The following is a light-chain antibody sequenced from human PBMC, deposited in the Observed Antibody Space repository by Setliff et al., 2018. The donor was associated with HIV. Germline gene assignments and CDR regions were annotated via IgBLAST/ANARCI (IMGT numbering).Light chain of an antibody. J-gene: IGKJ4*01. Sequence: DIVMTQSPDSLAVSLGERATINCKPSQSLLYTSNNKNYLAWYQQKPGQPPKLLIYWASTRESGVPDRFIGSGSGTDFSLTITSLQAEDVAVYYCQQYYTFLTFGAGTKVDIK. V-gene: IGKV4-1*01. CDR1: QSLLYTSNNKNY. CDR3: QQYYTFLT. CDR2: WAS.